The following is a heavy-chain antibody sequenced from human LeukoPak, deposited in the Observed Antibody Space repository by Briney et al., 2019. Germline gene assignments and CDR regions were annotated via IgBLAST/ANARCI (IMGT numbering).Heavy chain of an antibody. Sequence: SQTLSLTCTVSGGSISSGSYYWSWIRQPAGKGLEWIGRIYTSGSTNYNPSLKSRVTISVDTSKNQFSLKLSSVTAADTAVYYCARGNHTPLYYYYMDVWGKGTTVTVSS. J-gene: IGHJ6*03. CDR2: IYTSGST. D-gene: IGHD2/OR15-2a*01. CDR1: GGSISSGSYY. V-gene: IGHV4-61*02. CDR3: ARGNHTPLYYYYMDV.